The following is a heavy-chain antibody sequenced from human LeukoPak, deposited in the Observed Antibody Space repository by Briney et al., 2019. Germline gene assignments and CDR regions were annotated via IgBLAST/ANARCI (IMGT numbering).Heavy chain of an antibody. Sequence: GGSLRLSCAASGFTFSSYAMHWVRQAPGKGLEWVAVISYDGSNKYYADSVKGRFTISRDNSKNTLYLQMNSLRAEDTAVYYCARDRSSHNWFDPWGQGTLVTVSS. V-gene: IGHV3-30-3*01. J-gene: IGHJ5*02. CDR3: ARDRSSHNWFDP. CDR2: ISYDGSNK. CDR1: GFTFSSYA. D-gene: IGHD6-13*01.